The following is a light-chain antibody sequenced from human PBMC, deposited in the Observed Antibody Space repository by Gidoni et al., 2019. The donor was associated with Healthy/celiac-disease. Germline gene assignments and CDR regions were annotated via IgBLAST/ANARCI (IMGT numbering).Light chain of an antibody. J-gene: IGKJ1*01. CDR2: GAS. V-gene: IGKV3-20*01. Sequence: EIVLPQSPGTLSLSPGERATLSCRASQSVSSSYLAWYQQKPGQAPRLLIYGASSRATGIPDRFSGSGFGTDFTLTISRLEPEDFAVYYCQQYGSSPRTFGQGTKVEIK. CDR3: QQYGSSPRT. CDR1: QSVSSSY.